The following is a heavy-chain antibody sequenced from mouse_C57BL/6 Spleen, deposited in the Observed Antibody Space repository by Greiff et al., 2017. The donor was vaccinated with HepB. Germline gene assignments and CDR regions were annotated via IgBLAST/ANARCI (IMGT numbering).Heavy chain of an antibody. CDR1: GYTFTSYW. CDR2: IDPSDSYT. Sequence: VQLQQPGAELVRPGTSVKLSCKASGYTFTSYWMHWVKQRPGQGLEWIGVIDPSDSYTNYNQKFKGKATLTVDTSSSTAYMQLSSLTSEDSAVYYCARSPSTMITTRVAYWGQGTLVTVSA. J-gene: IGHJ3*01. V-gene: IGHV1-59*01. CDR3: ARSPSTMITTRVAY. D-gene: IGHD2-4*01.